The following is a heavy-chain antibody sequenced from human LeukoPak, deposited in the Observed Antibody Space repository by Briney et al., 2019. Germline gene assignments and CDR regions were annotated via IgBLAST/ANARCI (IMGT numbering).Heavy chain of an antibody. CDR3: ARDPRPYSGSYSDY. CDR2: INPSGGST. Sequence: ASVKVSCKASGYTFTSSYMHWVRQAPGQGLEWMGVINPSGGSTYYAQKFQGRVTLTRDTSTSTVYMELSSLRSEDAAVYYCARDPRPYSGSYSDYWGQGTLVTVSS. V-gene: IGHV1-46*01. D-gene: IGHD1-26*01. CDR1: GYTFTSSY. J-gene: IGHJ4*02.